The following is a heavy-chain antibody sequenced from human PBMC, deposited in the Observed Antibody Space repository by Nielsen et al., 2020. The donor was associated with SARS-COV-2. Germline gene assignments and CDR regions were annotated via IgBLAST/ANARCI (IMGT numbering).Heavy chain of an antibody. V-gene: IGHV3-48*03. CDR2: INRSAGIK. CDR3: ARGSGPAVGD. J-gene: IGHJ4*02. Sequence: GESLKISCAASGFTFSDYEFNWVRQAPGKGLEWISYINRSAGIKYYADSVKGRFTISRDNAKSSLYLQMNSLRGEDAAVYYCARGSGPAVGDWGQGTLVTVSS. D-gene: IGHD3-10*01. CDR1: GFTFSDYE.